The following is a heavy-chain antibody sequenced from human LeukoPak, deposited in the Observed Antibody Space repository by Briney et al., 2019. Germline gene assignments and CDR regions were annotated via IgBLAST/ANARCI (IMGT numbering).Heavy chain of an antibody. V-gene: IGHV1-69*10. CDR2: IIPILGIA. CDR1: GGTFSSYA. D-gene: IGHD3-3*01. Sequence: SVKVSCKASGGTFSSYAISWVRQAPGRGLEWMGGIIPILGIANYAQKFQGRVTITADKSTSTAYMELSSLRSEDTAVYYCARLGVDFDYWGQGTLVTVSS. CDR3: ARLGVDFDY. J-gene: IGHJ4*02.